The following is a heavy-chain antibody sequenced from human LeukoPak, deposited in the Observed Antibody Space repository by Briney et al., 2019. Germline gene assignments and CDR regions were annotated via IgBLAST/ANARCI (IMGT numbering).Heavy chain of an antibody. J-gene: IGHJ4*02. V-gene: IGHV3-74*01. D-gene: IGHD3-22*01. Sequence: GGSLRLSCAASGFTFSSYWMHWVRQAPGKGLVWVSRIKSDGSSTSYADSVKGRFSISRDNAKNTLYLQMNSLRAEDTAVYYCARAIRQYGSSGYYSKGFDYWGQGTLVTVSS. CDR1: GFTFSSYW. CDR2: IKSDGSST. CDR3: ARAIRQYGSSGYYSKGFDY.